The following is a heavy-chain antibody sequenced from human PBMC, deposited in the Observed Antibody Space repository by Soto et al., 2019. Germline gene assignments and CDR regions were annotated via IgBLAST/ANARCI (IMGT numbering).Heavy chain of an antibody. CDR1: GASISSSGYH. Sequence: QLQLQESGPGLVTPSETLSLTCIVSGASISSSGYHWGWIRQPPGKGLEWIGSIFPSGSTYYNPSLPSRVAISEDISKNQFSLRLSSVTASDTAVSFCARHRGPAGPNYWGQGTLVTVSS. CDR2: IFPSGST. J-gene: IGHJ4*02. D-gene: IGHD3-10*01. V-gene: IGHV4-39*01. CDR3: ARHRGPAGPNY.